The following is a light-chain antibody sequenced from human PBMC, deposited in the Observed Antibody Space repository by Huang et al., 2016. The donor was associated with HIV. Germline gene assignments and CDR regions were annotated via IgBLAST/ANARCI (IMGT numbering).Light chain of an antibody. CDR1: QSIRSN. Sequence: EIVLTQSPATLSVSPGERVTLSCRASQSIRSNLAWFQQKPGQAPRLLSYDGSTRATGVPARFSGRASGTDFTLTISSLQSEDLAVYFCHQYNKWHSFGQGTKLDI. V-gene: IGKV3-15*01. J-gene: IGKJ2*01. CDR3: HQYNKWHS. CDR2: DGS.